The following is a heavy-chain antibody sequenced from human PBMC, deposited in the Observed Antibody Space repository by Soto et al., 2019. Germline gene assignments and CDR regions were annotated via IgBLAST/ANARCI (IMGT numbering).Heavy chain of an antibody. CDR2: IYYSGST. V-gene: IGHV4-59*01. CDR1: GGSISSYY. J-gene: IGHJ6*02. D-gene: IGHD2-21*02. Sequence: SETLSLTCTVSGGSISSYYLSWIRQPPGKGLEWIGYIYYSGSTNYNPSLKSRVTISVDTSKNQFSLKLSSVTAADTAVYYCATTTAGLETAYYYYGMDVWGQGTTVTSP. CDR3: ATTTAGLETAYYYYGMDV.